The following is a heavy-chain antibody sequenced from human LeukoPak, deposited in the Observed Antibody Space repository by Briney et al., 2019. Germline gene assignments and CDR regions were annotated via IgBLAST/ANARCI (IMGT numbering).Heavy chain of an antibody. J-gene: IGHJ4*02. Sequence: GGSLRLSCAASGFTFGDTWMNWVRQVPRQGLEWVANIKQDGSEKFYVASVKGRFTISRDNGKSSLYLQMNSLRAEDTALYYCATSYDMGWLIGYWGQGTLVTVSS. CDR3: ATSYDMGWLIGY. V-gene: IGHV3-7*03. CDR2: IKQDGSEK. D-gene: IGHD3/OR15-3a*01. CDR1: GFTFGDTW.